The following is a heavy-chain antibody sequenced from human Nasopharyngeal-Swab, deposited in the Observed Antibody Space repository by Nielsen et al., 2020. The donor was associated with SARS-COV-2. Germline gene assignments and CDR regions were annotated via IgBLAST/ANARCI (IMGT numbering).Heavy chain of an antibody. CDR1: GYTFTGYY. CDR2: INPNSGGT. Sequence: ASVKVSCKASGYTFTGYYMHWVRQAPGQGLEWMGRINPNSGGTNYAQKFQGRVTMTTDTSTSTAYMELRSLRSDDTAVYYCARSWVPSHYYDSPYFDYWGQGTLVTVSS. V-gene: IGHV1-2*06. J-gene: IGHJ4*02. D-gene: IGHD3-22*01. CDR3: ARSWVPSHYYDSPYFDY.